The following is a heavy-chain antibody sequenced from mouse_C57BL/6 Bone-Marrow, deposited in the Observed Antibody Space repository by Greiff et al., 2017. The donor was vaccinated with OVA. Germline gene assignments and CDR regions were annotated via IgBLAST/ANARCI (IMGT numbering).Heavy chain of an antibody. CDR3: AREGFYDYDGDWYFDV. J-gene: IGHJ1*03. Sequence: EVKLVESGGGLVKPGGSLKLSCAASGFTFSSYAMSWVRQTPEKRLAWVATISDGGSYTYYPDNVKGRFTISRDNAKNNLYLQMSHLKSEDTAMYYCAREGFYDYDGDWYFDVWGTGTTVTVSS. V-gene: IGHV5-4*01. CDR2: ISDGGSYT. CDR1: GFTFSSYA. D-gene: IGHD2-4*01.